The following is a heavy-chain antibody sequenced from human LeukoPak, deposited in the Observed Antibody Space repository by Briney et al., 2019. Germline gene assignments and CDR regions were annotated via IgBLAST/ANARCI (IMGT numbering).Heavy chain of an antibody. CDR2: INPNSGGT. D-gene: IGHD6-13*01. CDR1: GYTFTGYY. Sequence: GASVKVSCKASGYTFTGYYMHWVRQAPGQGLEWMGWINPNSGGTNYAQKFQGRVTMTRDTSISTAYMELSRLRSDDTAVYYCAREPKTITRIAAAGTRPRGRYNWFDPWGQGTLVTVSS. CDR3: AREPKTITRIAAAGTRPRGRYNWFDP. V-gene: IGHV1-2*02. J-gene: IGHJ5*02.